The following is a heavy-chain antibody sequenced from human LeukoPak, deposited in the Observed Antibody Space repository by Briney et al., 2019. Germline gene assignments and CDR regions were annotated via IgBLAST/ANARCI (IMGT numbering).Heavy chain of an antibody. V-gene: IGHV1-2*02. CDR2: INPNNGGT. D-gene: IGHD3-10*01. Sequence: GASVKVSCKASGYTFSDYYMHWVRQAPGQGLEWMGWINPNNGGTNYAQKFQGRVSMTRDTSISTVYMEVGRLRSDDTAVYYCARDNYGSGSYYKYWGQGTLVTVSS. J-gene: IGHJ4*02. CDR1: GYTFSDYY. CDR3: ARDNYGSGSYYKY.